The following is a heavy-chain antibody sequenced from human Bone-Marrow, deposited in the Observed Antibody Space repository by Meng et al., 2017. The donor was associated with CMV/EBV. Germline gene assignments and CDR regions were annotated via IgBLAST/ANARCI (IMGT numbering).Heavy chain of an antibody. V-gene: IGHV1-69*08. D-gene: IGHD5-18*01. Sequence: SVKVSCKASGGTFSSYTISWVRQAPGQGLEWMGRIIPVLDRVDYAQKFQGRVTITADKFTVTAYMELSSLRAEDTAVYYCARAGRYSYGYYWGQGTLVTVSS. CDR2: IIPVLDRV. J-gene: IGHJ4*02. CDR3: ARAGRYSYGYY. CDR1: GGTFSSYT.